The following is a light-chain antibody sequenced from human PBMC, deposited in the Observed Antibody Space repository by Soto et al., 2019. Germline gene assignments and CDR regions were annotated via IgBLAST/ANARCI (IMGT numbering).Light chain of an antibody. CDR3: QQYNHWPPLT. J-gene: IGKJ4*01. Sequence: EIVMTQSPATLSVSPGERATLSCRASQSVGRNLAWYQQKPGQAPRLLIYGASTRATCIPARFSGSGSGTEFTLTISSLQSEEFSIYACQQYNHWPPLTFGGGTKVEIK. CDR2: GAS. V-gene: IGKV3-15*01. CDR1: QSVGRN.